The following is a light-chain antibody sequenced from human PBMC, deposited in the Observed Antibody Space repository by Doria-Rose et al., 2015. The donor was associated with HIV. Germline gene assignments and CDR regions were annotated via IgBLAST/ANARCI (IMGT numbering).Light chain of an antibody. V-gene: IGKV4-1*01. J-gene: IGKJ2*01. Sequence: VSLGERATIDCKSSQSVLYSSNNKNYLAWHQQKPGQPPKLLIYWASTRESGVPDRFSGSGSGTDFTLTISSLQAEDVAVYYCQQYYSSPYTFGQGTKLEIK. CDR2: WAS. CDR1: QSVLYSSNNKNY. CDR3: QQYYSSPYT.